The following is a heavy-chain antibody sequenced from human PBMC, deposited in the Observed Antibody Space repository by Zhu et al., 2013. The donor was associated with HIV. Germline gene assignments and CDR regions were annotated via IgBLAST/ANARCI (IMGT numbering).Heavy chain of an antibody. CDR3: ARGDVDITLSGQYYFDY. J-gene: IGHJ4*02. V-gene: IGHV1-69*12. Sequence: QVQLVQSGAEVKKPGSSVKVSCKASGGTFSSYAISWVRQAPGQGLEWMGGIIPIFGTANYAQKFQGRVTITADESTSTAYMELSSLRSEDTAVYYCARGDVDITLSGQYYFDYWGQGTLVTVSS. CDR1: GGTFSSYA. D-gene: IGHD5-12*01. CDR2: IIPIFGTA.